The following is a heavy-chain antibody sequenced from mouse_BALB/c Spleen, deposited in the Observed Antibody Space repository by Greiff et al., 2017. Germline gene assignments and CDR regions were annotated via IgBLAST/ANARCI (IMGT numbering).Heavy chain of an antibody. CDR1: GYAFTSYN. D-gene: IGHD2-14*01. Sequence: EVQLQESGPELVKPGASVKVSCKASGYAFTSYNMYWVKQSHGKSLEWIGYIDPYNGGTSYNQKFKGKATLTVDKSSSTAYMHLNSLTSEDSAVYFCARYPAYYRYDGIFDYWGQGTTLTVSS. J-gene: IGHJ2*01. CDR3: ARYPAYYRYDGIFDY. CDR2: IDPYNGGT. V-gene: IGHV1S135*01.